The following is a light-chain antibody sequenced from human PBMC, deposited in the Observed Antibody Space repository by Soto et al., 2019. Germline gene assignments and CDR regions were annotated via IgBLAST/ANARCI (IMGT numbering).Light chain of an antibody. CDR1: QGIAPY. Sequence: DVQMTQSPSSLSAFVGDRVTITCRASQGIAPYLAWFQQKPGKVPKLLIYATSTLQSGVPSRFSGSGSGKDFTLTINRLHTEDVGTYYCQNYNSAPLTFGGGTQVESK. J-gene: IGKJ4*01. V-gene: IGKV1-27*01. CDR2: ATS. CDR3: QNYNSAPLT.